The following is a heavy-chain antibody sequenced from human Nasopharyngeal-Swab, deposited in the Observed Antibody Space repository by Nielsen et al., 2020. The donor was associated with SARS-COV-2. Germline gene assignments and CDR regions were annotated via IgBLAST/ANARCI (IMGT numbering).Heavy chain of an antibody. CDR1: GYAFTGYY. CDR2: INPNSGGT. V-gene: IGHV1-2*06. CDR3: ARARTPVSAFDI. D-gene: IGHD4-11*01. J-gene: IGHJ3*02. Sequence: ASVKVSCKASGYAFTGYYMHWVRQAPGQGLEWMGRINPNSGGTNYAQKFQGRVTMTRDTSISTAYMELSRLRSDDTAVYYCARARTPVSAFDIWGQGTMVTVSS.